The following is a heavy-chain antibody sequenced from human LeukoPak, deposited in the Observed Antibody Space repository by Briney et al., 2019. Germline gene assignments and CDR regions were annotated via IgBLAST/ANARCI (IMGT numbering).Heavy chain of an antibody. CDR2: ISSSSSAI. CDR3: AKAAGVKTFGEVIVSTHRPNIDY. Sequence: GGSLRLSCAASGFTFSSYSMNWVRQAPGKGLEWVSYISSSSSAIYYADSVKGRFTISRDNAKNSLYLQMNSLRTEDTAVYYCAKAAGVKTFGEVIVSTHRPNIDYWGQGTLVIVSS. CDR1: GFTFSSYS. V-gene: IGHV3-48*01. J-gene: IGHJ4*02. D-gene: IGHD3-16*02.